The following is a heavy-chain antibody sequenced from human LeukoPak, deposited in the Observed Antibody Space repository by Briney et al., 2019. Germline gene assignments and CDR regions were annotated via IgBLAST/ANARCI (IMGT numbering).Heavy chain of an antibody. CDR3: AKDEKGYCHDTSGYPDVFDI. V-gene: IGHV1-3*01. Sequence: ASVTLSCKASVYDFTSYAMHWVRQAPGQRLEWIGWINAGNGNTKYSQKFQDRVTVTRDTSTSTAYMELSSLRSEDTAVYYCAKDEKGYCHDTSGYPDVFDIWGQGTMVTVSS. CDR2: INAGNGNT. CDR1: VYDFTSYA. D-gene: IGHD3-22*01. J-gene: IGHJ3*02.